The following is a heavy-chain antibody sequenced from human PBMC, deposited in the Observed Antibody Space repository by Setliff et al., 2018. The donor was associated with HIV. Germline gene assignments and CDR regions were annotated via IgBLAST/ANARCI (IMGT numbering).Heavy chain of an antibody. CDR1: GYTFTSYD. CDR3: ARAPPSNWALIDAFDI. CDR2: MNPNSGNT. D-gene: IGHD7-27*01. J-gene: IGHJ3*02. Sequence: ASVKVSCKASGYTFTSYDINWVRQATGQGLEWMGWMNPNSGNTGYAQKFQGRVTMTTDTSTSTAYMELRSLRSDDTAVYYCARAPPSNWALIDAFDIWGQGTMVTVSS. V-gene: IGHV1-8*01.